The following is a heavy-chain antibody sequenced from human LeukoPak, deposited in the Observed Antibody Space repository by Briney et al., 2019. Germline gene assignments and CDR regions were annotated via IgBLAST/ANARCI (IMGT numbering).Heavy chain of an antibody. Sequence: GGSLRLSCAASGFTFSSYWMSWVRQAPGKGLEWVANIKQDGSEKYYVDSVKGRFTISRDNAKNSLYLQMNSLRAKDTAVYYCAREGSGSYYNPNWFDPWGQGTLVTVSS. CDR3: AREGSGSYYNPNWFDP. CDR2: IKQDGSEK. J-gene: IGHJ5*02. CDR1: GFTFSSYW. D-gene: IGHD3-10*01. V-gene: IGHV3-7*01.